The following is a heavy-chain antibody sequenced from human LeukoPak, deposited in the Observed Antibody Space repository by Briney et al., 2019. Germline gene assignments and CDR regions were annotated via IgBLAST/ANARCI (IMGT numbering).Heavy chain of an antibody. Sequence: ASVKVSFNASGYTFTGYYMHWVRQAPGQGLEWMGWINPNSGGTNYAQKFQGRVTMTRDTSISTAYMELSRLRSDDTAVYYCARDLRTLGVRYYFDYWGQGTLVRVSS. CDR3: ARDLRTLGVRYYFDY. D-gene: IGHD4-17*01. J-gene: IGHJ4*02. CDR1: GYTFTGYY. V-gene: IGHV1-2*02. CDR2: INPNSGGT.